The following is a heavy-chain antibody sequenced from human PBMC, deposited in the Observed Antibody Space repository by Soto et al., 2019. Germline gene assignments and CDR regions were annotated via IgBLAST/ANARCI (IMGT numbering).Heavy chain of an antibody. CDR3: AARGGSGWYDYGMDV. D-gene: IGHD6-19*01. CDR2: IVVGSGNT. Sequence: SVKVSCKXSGFTFTSSAVQWVRQARGQRLEWIGWIVVGSGNTNYAQKFQERVTITRDMSTSTAYMELSSLRSEDTAVYYCAARGGSGWYDYGMDVWGQGTTVTVSS. V-gene: IGHV1-58*01. CDR1: GFTFTSSA. J-gene: IGHJ6*02.